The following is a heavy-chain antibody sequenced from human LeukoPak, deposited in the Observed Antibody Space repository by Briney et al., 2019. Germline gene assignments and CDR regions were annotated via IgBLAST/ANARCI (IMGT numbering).Heavy chain of an antibody. V-gene: IGHV4-4*07. D-gene: IGHD2-2*01. CDR1: DGSITNYD. J-gene: IGHJ2*01. CDR2: IFNNGST. CDR3: ATSRAEL. Sequence: SETLSLTCTVSDGSITNYDWTWIRQPAGKGLEWVGRIFNNGSTNYNPSLESRVTISSETSKNQFSLKLNSVTAADTAVYYCATSRAELWGRGTLVTVSS.